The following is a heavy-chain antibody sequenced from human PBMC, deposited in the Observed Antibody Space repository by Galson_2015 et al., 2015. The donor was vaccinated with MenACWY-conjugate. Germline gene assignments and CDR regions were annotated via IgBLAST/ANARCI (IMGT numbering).Heavy chain of an antibody. D-gene: IGHD6-13*01. J-gene: IGHJ3*01. CDR1: GFTFSSYA. CDR3: VKGRSPSGHSGSWFSGADAFDS. V-gene: IGHV3-23*01. Sequence: SLRLSCAASGFTFSSYALIWVRQAPGKGLEWVSGIDGSGAFTWYADSVRGRFTISRDNSKNTLSLQMNSLRVEDTAMYYCVKGRSPSGHSGSWFSGADAFDSWGRGTVVTVSS. CDR2: IDGSGAFT.